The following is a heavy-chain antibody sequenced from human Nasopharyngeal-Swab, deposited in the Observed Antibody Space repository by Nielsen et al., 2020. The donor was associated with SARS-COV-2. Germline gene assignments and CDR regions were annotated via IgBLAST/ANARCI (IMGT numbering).Heavy chain of an antibody. D-gene: IGHD3-10*01. V-gene: IGHV3-30-3*01. Sequence: GGSLRLSCAASGFTFSSYAMHWVRQAPGKGLEWVAVISYDGSNKYYADSVKGRFTISRDNSKNTLYLQMNSLRAEDTAVYYCAKDREATYYYGSGSFDYWGQGTLVTVSS. CDR3: AKDREATYYYGSGSFDY. J-gene: IGHJ4*02. CDR2: ISYDGSNK. CDR1: GFTFSSYA.